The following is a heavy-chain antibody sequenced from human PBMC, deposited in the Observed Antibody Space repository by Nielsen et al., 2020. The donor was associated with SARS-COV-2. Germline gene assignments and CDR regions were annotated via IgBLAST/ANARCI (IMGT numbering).Heavy chain of an antibody. CDR2: ISGSGGST. CDR3: ASPGHYGSGYFDY. V-gene: IGHV3-23*01. Sequence: GESLKISCAASGFTFSSYAMSWVRQAPGEGLEWVSAISGSGGSTYYADSVKGRFTISRDNSKNTLYLQMNSLRAEDTAVYYCASPGHYGSGYFDYWGQGTLVTVSS. CDR1: GFTFSSYA. D-gene: IGHD3-10*01. J-gene: IGHJ4*02.